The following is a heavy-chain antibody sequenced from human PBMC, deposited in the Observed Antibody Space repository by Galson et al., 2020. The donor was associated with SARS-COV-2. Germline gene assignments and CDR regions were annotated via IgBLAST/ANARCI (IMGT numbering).Heavy chain of an antibody. CDR1: EFTFDSYP. J-gene: IGHJ5*01. Sequence: GEYLKISCAASEFTFDSYPMHWVRQAPGKGLEWVAVISYDGSNKYNADSVKGRFTISRDNFRNTLYLQMNSLRVEDTAVYYCARADKYSSGWYDWNWFDFWGQGTLVTVAS. CDR3: ARADKYSSGWYDWNWFDF. D-gene: IGHD6-19*01. V-gene: IGHV3-30*04. CDR2: ISYDGSNK.